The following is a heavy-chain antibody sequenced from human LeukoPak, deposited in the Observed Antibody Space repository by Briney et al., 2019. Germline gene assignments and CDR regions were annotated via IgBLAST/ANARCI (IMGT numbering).Heavy chain of an antibody. Sequence: GGSLRLSCAASGFTFSSYGMHWVRQAPGKGLEWVSAISGSGGSTYYADSVKGRFTISRDNSKNTLYLQMNSLRAEDTAVYYCAKDSMATIKLGYFDYWGQGTLVTVSS. CDR1: GFTFSSYG. CDR2: ISGSGGST. V-gene: IGHV3-23*01. J-gene: IGHJ4*02. D-gene: IGHD5-24*01. CDR3: AKDSMATIKLGYFDY.